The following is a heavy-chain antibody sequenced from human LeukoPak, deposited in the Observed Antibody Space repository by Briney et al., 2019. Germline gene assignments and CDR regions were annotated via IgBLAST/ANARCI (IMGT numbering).Heavy chain of an antibody. D-gene: IGHD5-12*01. CDR1: GFSLSGYW. CDR2: LHADGNEK. V-gene: IGHV3-7*01. Sequence: GGSLRLSCAASGFSLSGYWMIWVRQAPGKGLEWVARLHADGNEKYYVDSVKGRFTVSRDNAKNSLYVQMNSLRVEDTAVYYCARGGYSFDYLGQGTLVTVSS. CDR3: ARGGYSFDY. J-gene: IGHJ4*02.